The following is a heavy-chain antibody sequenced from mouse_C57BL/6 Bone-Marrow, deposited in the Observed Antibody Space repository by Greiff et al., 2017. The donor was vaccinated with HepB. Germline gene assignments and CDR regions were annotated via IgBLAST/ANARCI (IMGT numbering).Heavy chain of an antibody. Sequence: VQGVESGPELVKPGASVKISCKASGYAFSSSWMNWVKQRPGKGLEWIGRIYPGDGDTNYNGKFKGKATLTADKSSSTAYMQLSSLTSEDSAVYFCARPTTVVATRYYFDYWGQGTTLTVSS. D-gene: IGHD1-1*01. V-gene: IGHV1-82*01. CDR2: IYPGDGDT. CDR1: GYAFSSSW. J-gene: IGHJ2*01. CDR3: ARPTTVVATRYYFDY.